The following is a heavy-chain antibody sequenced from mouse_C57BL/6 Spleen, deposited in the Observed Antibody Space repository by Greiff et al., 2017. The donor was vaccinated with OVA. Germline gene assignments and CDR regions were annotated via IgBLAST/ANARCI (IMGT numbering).Heavy chain of an antibody. CDR3: AREIYDGYGDY. Sequence: VQLKESGPELVKPGASVKISCKASGYSFTGYYMNWVKQSPEKSLEWIGEINPSTGGTTYNQKFKAKATLTVDKSSSTAYMQLKSLTSEDSAVYYCAREIYDGYGDYWGQGTTLTVSS. CDR2: INPSTGGT. V-gene: IGHV1-42*01. CDR1: GYSFTGYY. D-gene: IGHD2-3*01. J-gene: IGHJ2*01.